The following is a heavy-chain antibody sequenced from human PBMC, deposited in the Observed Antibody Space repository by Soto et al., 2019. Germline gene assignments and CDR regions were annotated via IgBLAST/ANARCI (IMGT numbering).Heavy chain of an antibody. CDR3: WFDP. Sequence: PGESLKISCKGSGYSFTSYLIGWVRQMPGKGLEWMGIIYPGDSDTRYSPSFQGQVTISADKSISTAADTAMYFCARAERFPRSWFDPWGQGTQVTVSS. CDR2: IYPGDSDT. V-gene: IGHV5-51*01. J-gene: IGHJ5*02. D-gene: IGHD5-18*01. CDR1: GYSFTSYL.